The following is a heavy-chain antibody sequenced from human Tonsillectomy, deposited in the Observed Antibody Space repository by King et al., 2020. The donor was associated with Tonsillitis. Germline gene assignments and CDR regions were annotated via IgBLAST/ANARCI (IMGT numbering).Heavy chain of an antibody. J-gene: IGHJ6*02. CDR3: AKDRILRHFGAGVYDVDV. V-gene: IGHV3-30*19. D-gene: IGHD2-21*01. CDR2: ISFDGTDK. CDR1: GFTFSSYG. Sequence: VQLVESGGGVVQPGRSLRLSCVASGFTFSSYGIHWVRQAPGKGLEWVAVISFDGTDKIYGDSVKGRVTISRDNSKNMVYLQMSSLRSDDTAMYYCAKDRILRHFGAGVYDVDVWGRGTAVTVSS.